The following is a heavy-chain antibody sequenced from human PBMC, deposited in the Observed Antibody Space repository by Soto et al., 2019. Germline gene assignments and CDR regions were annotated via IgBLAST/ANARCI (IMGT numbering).Heavy chain of an antibody. V-gene: IGHV4-59*01. CDR1: GGSISSYY. D-gene: IGHD6-13*01. J-gene: IGHJ5*02. CDR3: GRDKIAGIAAALHWFDP. CDR2: IYYSGST. Sequence: SETLSLTCTVSGGSISSYYWSWIRQPPGKGLEWIGYIYYSGSTNYNPSLKSRVTISVDTSKNQFSLKLSSVTAADTAVYYCGRDKIAGIAAALHWFDPWGQGTLVTVSS.